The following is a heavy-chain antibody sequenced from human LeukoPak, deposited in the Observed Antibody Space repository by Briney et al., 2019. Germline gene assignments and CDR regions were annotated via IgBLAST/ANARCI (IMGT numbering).Heavy chain of an antibody. J-gene: IGHJ5*02. CDR3: ARDTYRGWFDP. CDR1: GGSISSYY. Sequence: PSETLSLTCTVSGGSISSYYWSWIRQPPGKGLEWIGYICYSGSTNYNPSLKSRVTISVDTSKNQFSLKLSSVTAADTAVYYCARDTYRGWFDPWGQGTLVTVSS. D-gene: IGHD1-14*01. V-gene: IGHV4-59*01. CDR2: ICYSGST.